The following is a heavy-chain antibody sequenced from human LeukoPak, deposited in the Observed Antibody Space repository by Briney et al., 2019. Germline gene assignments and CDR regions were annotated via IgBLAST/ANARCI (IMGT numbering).Heavy chain of an antibody. CDR1: GYTFTSYY. CDR3: ARVRKRITMIVVTKAEGWFDP. V-gene: IGHV1-46*01. CDR2: INPSGGST. Sequence: ASVKVSCKASGYTFTSYYMHWVRQAPGQELEWMGIINPSGGSTNYAQKFQGRVTMTRDTSTSTVYMELSSLRSEDTAVYYCARVRKRITMIVVTKAEGWFDPWGQGTLVTVSS. D-gene: IGHD3-22*01. J-gene: IGHJ5*02.